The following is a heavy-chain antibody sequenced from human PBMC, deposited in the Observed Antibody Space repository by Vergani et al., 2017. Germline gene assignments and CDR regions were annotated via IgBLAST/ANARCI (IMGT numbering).Heavy chain of an antibody. CDR2: FDPEDGET. J-gene: IGHJ4*02. CDR3: ATGAEVAATFPYDY. CDR1: GGTFSSYA. V-gene: IGHV1-24*01. D-gene: IGHD2-15*01. Sequence: QVQLVQSGAEVKKPGSSVKVSCKASGGTFSSYAISWVRQAPGQGLEWMGGFDPEDGETIYAQKFQGRVTMTEDTSTDTAYMELSSLRSEDTAVYYCATGAEVAATFPYDYWGQGTLVTVSS.